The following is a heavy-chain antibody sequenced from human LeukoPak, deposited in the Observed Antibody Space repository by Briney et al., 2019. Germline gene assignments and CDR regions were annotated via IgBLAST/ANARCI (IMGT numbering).Heavy chain of an antibody. CDR2: ISSSSSEV. CDR1: GFTFSAYS. D-gene: IGHD1-1*01. CDR3: VRGGGANNWDYYFDY. J-gene: IGHJ4*02. Sequence: GGSLRLSCAASGFTFSAYSMNWIRQAPGKGLEWVSSISSSSSEVYYADSVRGRFTISRDAAENSLYLQVNNLRAEDTAVYYFVRGGGANNWDYYFDYWGRGTLVTVSS. V-gene: IGHV3-21*06.